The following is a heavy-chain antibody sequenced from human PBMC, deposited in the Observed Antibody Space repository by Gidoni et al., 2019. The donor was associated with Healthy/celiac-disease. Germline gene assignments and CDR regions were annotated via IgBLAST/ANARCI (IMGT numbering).Heavy chain of an antibody. Sequence: EVQLLESGGGLVQPGGSLRLSCAASGFPFSSYAMSWVRQAPGKGLEWVSAISGSGGSTYYADSVKGRFTISRDNSKNTLYLQMNSLRAEDTAVYYCAKDLRDYYDSSGYEYWGQGTLVTVSS. CDR3: AKDLRDYYDSSGYEY. CDR2: ISGSGGST. CDR1: GFPFSSYA. D-gene: IGHD3-22*01. J-gene: IGHJ4*02. V-gene: IGHV3-23*01.